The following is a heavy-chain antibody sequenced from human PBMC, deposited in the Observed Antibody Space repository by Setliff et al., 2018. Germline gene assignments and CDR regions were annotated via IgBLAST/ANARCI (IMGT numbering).Heavy chain of an antibody. CDR1: GFSFSSYA. CDR2: IIGSGIST. J-gene: IGHJ5*02. D-gene: IGHD3-3*01. Sequence: PGGSLRLSCAASGFSFSSYAMSWVRQAPGKGLEWVSSIIGSGISTYYADSVQGRFTISRDNAKNSLYLQMNSLRVEDTAVYYCARDVFDFRTGQAGPWGQGTLVTVSS. CDR3: ARDVFDFRTGQAGP. V-gene: IGHV3-23*01.